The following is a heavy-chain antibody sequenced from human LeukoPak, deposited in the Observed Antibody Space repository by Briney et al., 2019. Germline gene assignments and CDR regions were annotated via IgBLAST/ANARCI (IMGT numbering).Heavy chain of an antibody. CDR3: ARDVGAAAGSFDY. V-gene: IGHV4-4*07. Sequence: SETLSLTCTVSGESINSFYWSWIRQPAGKGLEWIGRIYSSGSTNYSPSLKSRVTMSVDTSKNQFSLKLSSVTAADTAVYYCARDVGAAAGSFDYWGQGTQVTVSS. J-gene: IGHJ4*02. CDR1: GESINSFY. D-gene: IGHD6-13*01. CDR2: IYSSGST.